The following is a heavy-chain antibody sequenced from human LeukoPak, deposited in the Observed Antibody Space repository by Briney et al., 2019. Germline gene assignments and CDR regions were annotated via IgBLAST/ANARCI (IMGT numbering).Heavy chain of an antibody. D-gene: IGHD3-10*01. CDR1: GGSISSYY. CDR3: ARVEEGYGSGRRENYYYYYMDV. J-gene: IGHJ6*03. CDR2: IYYSGST. V-gene: IGHV4-59*01. Sequence: SETLSLTCTVSGGSISSYYWSWIRQPPGKGLEWIGYIYYSGSTNYNPSLKSRVTISVDTSKNQFSLKLSSVAAADTAVYYCARVEEGYGSGRRENYYYYYMDVWGKGTTVTISS.